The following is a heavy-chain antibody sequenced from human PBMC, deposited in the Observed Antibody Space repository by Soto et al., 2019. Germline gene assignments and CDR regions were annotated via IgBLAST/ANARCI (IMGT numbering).Heavy chain of an antibody. CDR2: ISYDGSNK. CDR3: ARDRIAAASPAYFDY. Sequence: PGGSLRLSCAASGFTFSSYAMHWVRQAPGKGLEWVAVISYDGSNKYYADSVKGRFTISRDNSKNTLYLQMNSLRAEDTAVYYCARDRIAAASPAYFDYWGQGTLVTVSS. J-gene: IGHJ4*02. CDR1: GFTFSSYA. D-gene: IGHD6-13*01. V-gene: IGHV3-30-3*01.